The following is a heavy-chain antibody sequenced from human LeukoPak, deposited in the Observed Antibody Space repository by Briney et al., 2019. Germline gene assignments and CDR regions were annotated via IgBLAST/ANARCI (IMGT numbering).Heavy chain of an antibody. D-gene: IGHD1-26*01. Sequence: GGSLRLSCAASGFSVSVNYMSWVRQAPGKGLEWVSVFFSSGYAKYADSVKGRFTISRDNSENTLNLQMNSLRAEDTAVYYCAAKGNGYSGSYVFAHWGQGILVTVSS. J-gene: IGHJ4*02. CDR2: FFSSGYA. V-gene: IGHV3-66*01. CDR1: GFSVSVNY. CDR3: AAKGNGYSGSYVFAH.